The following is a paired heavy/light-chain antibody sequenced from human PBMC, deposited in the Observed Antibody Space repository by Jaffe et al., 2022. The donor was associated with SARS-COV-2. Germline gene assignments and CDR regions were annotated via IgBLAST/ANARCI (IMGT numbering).Heavy chain of an antibody. D-gene: IGHD6-13*01. Sequence: QLQLQESGPGLVKPSETLSLTCTVFGGSISSSGYYWGWIRQPPGKGLEWIASIYYSGSTYYNPSLKSRVIISVDTSKNQFSLMLSSVTAADTAVYYCVSHSRNNWFDPWGQGTLVTVSS. CDR3: VSHSRNNWFDP. V-gene: IGHV4-39*01. CDR1: GGSISSSGYY. J-gene: IGHJ5*02. CDR2: IYYSGST.
Light chain of an antibody. V-gene: IGKV1-39*01. CDR3: QQSYSSPWT. CDR2: AAS. J-gene: IGKJ1*01. Sequence: DIQMTQSPSSLSASVGDRVTITCRASQSISTYLNWYQQKPGKAPKLLIYAASSLQSGVPSRFSGSGSGTDFTLTISCLQPEDFATYCCQQSYSSPWTFGQGTMVEIK. CDR1: QSISTY.